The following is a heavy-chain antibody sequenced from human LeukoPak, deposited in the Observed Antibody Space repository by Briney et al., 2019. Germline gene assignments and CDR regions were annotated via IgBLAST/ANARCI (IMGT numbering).Heavy chain of an antibody. CDR2: ISGSGGST. J-gene: IGHJ4*02. CDR3: AKVGVDFAWLLGEDFDY. D-gene: IGHD3-9*01. V-gene: IGHV3-23*01. CDR1: GFTFSSYA. Sequence: GGSLRLSCAASGFTFSSYAMSWVRQAPGKGLEWVSAISGSGGSTYYADSVKGRFTISRDNSKNTLYLQMNSLRAEDTAVYYCAKVGVDFAWLLGEDFDYWGQGTLVTVSS.